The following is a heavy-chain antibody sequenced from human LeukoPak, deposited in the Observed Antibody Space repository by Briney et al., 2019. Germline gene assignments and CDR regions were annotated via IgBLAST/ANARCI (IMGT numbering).Heavy chain of an antibody. Sequence: SETLSLTCAVYGGSFTGHHWNWIRQSAGKGLEWIGEVNHRGTTNYNPSLKSRVTISVDTSKNQFFLKLTSVTAADTAVYCCARDPTTVVTLPYYFDFWGQGALVTVSS. CDR2: VNHRGTT. J-gene: IGHJ4*02. D-gene: IGHD4-23*01. CDR1: GGSFTGHH. CDR3: ARDPTTVVTLPYYFDF. V-gene: IGHV4-34*01.